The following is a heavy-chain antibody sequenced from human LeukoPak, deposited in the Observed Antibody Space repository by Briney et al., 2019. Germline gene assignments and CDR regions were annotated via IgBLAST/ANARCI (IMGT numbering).Heavy chain of an antibody. Sequence: ASVKVSCKASGYTFTSYYMHWVRQAPGQGLEWMGIINPSGGSTSYAQKFQGRVTMTRDTSTSTVYMELSSLRSEDTAVYYCARRGYGGNSVADAFDIWGQGTMVTVSS. CDR3: ARRGYGGNSVADAFDI. V-gene: IGHV1-46*01. CDR1: GYTFTSYY. D-gene: IGHD4-23*01. CDR2: INPSGGST. J-gene: IGHJ3*02.